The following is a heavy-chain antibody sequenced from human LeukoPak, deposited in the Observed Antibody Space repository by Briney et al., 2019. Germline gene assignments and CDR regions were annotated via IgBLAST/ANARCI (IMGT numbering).Heavy chain of an antibody. CDR2: IDQDGSEK. CDR3: ARRCGGYNTTDIGH. D-gene: IGHD5-24*01. Sequence: GGSLRLSCAASRFTFSNYWMSWVRQAPGKGLEWVANIDQDGSEKYYAESVKGRFTISRDNAKNSLFLQMNSLRAEDTANYYCARRCGGYNTTDIGHWGEETLVTASS. V-gene: IGHV3-7*01. CDR1: RFTFSNYW. J-gene: IGHJ4*01.